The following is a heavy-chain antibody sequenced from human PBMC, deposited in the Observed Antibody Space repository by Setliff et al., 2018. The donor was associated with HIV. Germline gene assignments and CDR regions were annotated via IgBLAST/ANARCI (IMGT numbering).Heavy chain of an antibody. V-gene: IGHV1-18*01. J-gene: IGHJ3*02. CDR1: GYTFTSYG. CDR2: ISAYNGNT. D-gene: IGHD1-26*01. CDR3: ARDSEWGSYIFWTFDI. Sequence: ASVKVSCKASGYTFTSYGISWVRQAPGQGLEWMGWISAYNGNTNCAQKLQGRVTMATDTSTSTAYMELRSLRSDDTAVYYCARDSEWGSYIFWTFDIWGQGTMVTVSS.